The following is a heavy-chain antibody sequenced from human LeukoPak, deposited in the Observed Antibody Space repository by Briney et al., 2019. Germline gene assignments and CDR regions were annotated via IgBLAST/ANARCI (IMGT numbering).Heavy chain of an antibody. Sequence: ASVTLSCKASGYTFTSYYMHWVRQAPGQGLEWMGRINPNGGSTNYAQKCQGRVTMTRDTSMRTAHMELSRLRSDDTSVYYCARLTAMATFDYWGQGTLVTVSS. CDR1: GYTFTSYY. CDR3: ARLTAMATFDY. J-gene: IGHJ4*02. V-gene: IGHV1-2*06. CDR2: INPNGGST. D-gene: IGHD5-18*01.